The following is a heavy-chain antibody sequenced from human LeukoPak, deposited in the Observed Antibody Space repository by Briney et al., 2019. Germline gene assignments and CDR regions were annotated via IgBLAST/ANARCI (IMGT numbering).Heavy chain of an antibody. Sequence: GGSLRLSCAASGFTFSSYAMSWVRQAPGRGLERVSAISGSGGSTYYADSVKGRFTISRDNSKNTLYLQMNSLRAEDTAVYYCAKAKSGDDYSTGDYFDYWGQGTLVTVSS. CDR3: AKAKSGDDYSTGDYFDY. D-gene: IGHD4-11*01. J-gene: IGHJ4*02. CDR1: GFTFSSYA. CDR2: ISGSGGST. V-gene: IGHV3-23*01.